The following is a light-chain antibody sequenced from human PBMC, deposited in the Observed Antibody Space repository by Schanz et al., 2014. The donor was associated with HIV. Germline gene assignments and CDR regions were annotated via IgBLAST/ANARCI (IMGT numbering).Light chain of an antibody. Sequence: EIVLTQSPGTLSLSPGERATLSCRASQSVASYLAWYQQKPGQPPRLLIYGASSRATGIPDRFSGSGSGTDFNLAISRLEPEDLAVYYYHQYGSRPWTFGQGTKVESK. CDR2: GAS. CDR3: HQYGSRPWT. CDR1: QSVASY. J-gene: IGKJ1*01. V-gene: IGKV3-20*01.